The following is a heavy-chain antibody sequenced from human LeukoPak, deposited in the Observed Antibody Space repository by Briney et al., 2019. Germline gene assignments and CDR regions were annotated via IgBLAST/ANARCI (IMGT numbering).Heavy chain of an antibody. J-gene: IGHJ6*02. CDR2: IKQDGSEK. D-gene: IGHD3-10*01. CDR3: ARDFRARYGAPDYYYYYGMDV. V-gene: IGHV3-7*01. Sequence: GGSLRLSCAASGFTFSSYWMSWVRQAPGKGLGGVATIKQDGSEKYYVDSVKGRFTISRDNAKNSLYLQMNSLRAEDTAVYYCARDFRARYGAPDYYYYYGMDVWGQGTTVTVSS. CDR1: GFTFSSYW.